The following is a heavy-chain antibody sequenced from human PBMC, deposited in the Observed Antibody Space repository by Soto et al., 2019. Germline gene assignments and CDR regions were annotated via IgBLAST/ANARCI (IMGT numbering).Heavy chain of an antibody. Sequence: SETVSLTCTVSCYSISSGYHWPWIRQPPGERLVRLGSVHASGNTYYNPSLKGRLTISVEKSKKQFSLNLSSVTAADTAVYYCARQDRVVAEVRWFDPGGQGTLVTVS. CDR3: ARQDRVVAEVRWFDP. J-gene: IGHJ5*02. CDR2: VHASGNT. V-gene: IGHV4-38-2*02. D-gene: IGHD2-15*01. CDR1: CYSISSGYH.